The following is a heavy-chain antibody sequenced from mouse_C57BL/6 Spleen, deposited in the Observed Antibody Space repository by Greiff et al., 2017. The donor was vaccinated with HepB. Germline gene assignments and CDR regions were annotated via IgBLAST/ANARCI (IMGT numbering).Heavy chain of an antibody. CDR2: IDPETGGT. J-gene: IGHJ4*01. CDR1: GYTFTDYE. D-gene: IGHD2-1*01. Sequence: QVQLQQSGAELVRPGASVTLSCKASGYTFTDYEMHWVKQTPVHGLEWIGAIDPETGGTAYNQKFKGKAILTADKSSSTAYMELRSLTSEDSAVYYCTRDYYGNHPYAMDYWGQGTSVIDSS. V-gene: IGHV1-15*01. CDR3: TRDYYGNHPYAMDY.